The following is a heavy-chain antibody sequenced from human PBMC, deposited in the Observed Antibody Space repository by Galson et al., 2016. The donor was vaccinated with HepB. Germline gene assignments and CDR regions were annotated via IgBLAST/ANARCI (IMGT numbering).Heavy chain of an antibody. V-gene: IGHV3-23*01. CDR1: GFTFTSYA. CDR3: AKDRPSAIIEEPTNVGGNYFDY. D-gene: IGHD2-8*01. Sequence: SLRLSCAASGFTFTSYAMSWVRQAPGKGLEWVSEISGGGSTRYYADSVKGRVTISRDNSKNTVYLQMNSLRAEDTAVYYCAKDRPSAIIEEPTNVGGNYFDYWGQGTLVAVSS. J-gene: IGHJ4*02. CDR2: ISGGGSTR.